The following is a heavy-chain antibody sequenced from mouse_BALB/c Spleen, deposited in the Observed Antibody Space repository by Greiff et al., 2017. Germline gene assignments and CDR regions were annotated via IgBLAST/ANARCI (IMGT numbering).Heavy chain of an antibody. D-gene: IGHD1-1*01. J-gene: IGHJ3*01. Sequence: EVQGVESGGGLVKPGGSLKLSCAASGFTFSSYAMYWVRQTPEKGLEWVASISSGGSTYDPDSVRGRFSISRDNARNILYRQMRSLGSEDTAMYYCARVYSSCQFAYWGQGTLVTVSA. V-gene: IGHV5-6-5*01. CDR3: ARVYSSCQFAY. CDR1: GFTFSSYA. CDR2: ISSGGST.